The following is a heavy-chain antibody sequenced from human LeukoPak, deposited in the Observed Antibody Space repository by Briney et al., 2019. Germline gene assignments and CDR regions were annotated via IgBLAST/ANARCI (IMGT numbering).Heavy chain of an antibody. D-gene: IGHD6-13*01. CDR1: GFTFSSYA. CDR2: ISGSGGST. J-gene: IGHJ1*01. CDR3: ANTGYSSSWGEYFQH. V-gene: IGHV3-23*01. Sequence: PGGSLRLSCAASGFTFSSYAMSWVRQAPGKGLEWVSAISGSGGSTYYADSVKGRFTISRDNSKNTLYLQMNSLRAEDTAAYYCANTGYSSSWGEYFQHWGQGTLVTVSS.